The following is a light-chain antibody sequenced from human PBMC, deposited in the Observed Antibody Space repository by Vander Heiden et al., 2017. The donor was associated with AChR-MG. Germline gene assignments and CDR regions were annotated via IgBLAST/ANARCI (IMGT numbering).Light chain of an antibody. CDR1: NIGSKR. J-gene: IGLJ2*01. Sequence: SYVLTQPPSVSVAPGQTARLTCGGNNIGSKRVQWYKQKPGQAPVLVVYEDSDRPSGIPDRLSGSNSGNTATLTISRVEVGDEADYYCQVWDSSSDVIFGGGTKLTVL. CDR3: QVWDSSSDVI. V-gene: IGLV3-21*02. CDR2: EDS.